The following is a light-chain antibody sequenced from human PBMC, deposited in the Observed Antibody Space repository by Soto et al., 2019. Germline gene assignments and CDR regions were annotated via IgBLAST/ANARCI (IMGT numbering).Light chain of an antibody. J-gene: IGLJ1*01. CDR3: GSYAVSTGLDV. CDR1: SSDIVAYNF. V-gene: IGLV2-11*01. Sequence: QAVLTPPLSVSGSRGQTVTISCTGSSSDIVAYNFVSWYQQFAGKAPKLLIFAVGKRPAGVPARFSASKSGNTASLTSAGLGAEDEADYYCGSYAVSTGLDVFGTGTKLPVL. CDR2: AVG.